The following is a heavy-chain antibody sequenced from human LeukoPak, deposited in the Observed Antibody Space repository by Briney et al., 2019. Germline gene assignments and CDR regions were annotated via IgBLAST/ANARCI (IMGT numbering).Heavy chain of an antibody. CDR3: ARDCSGGDCYGRID. CDR2: LYPEGTT. D-gene: IGHD2-15*01. J-gene: IGHJ4*02. Sequence: GGSLRLSCAASGFTVSSNYMSWVREVPGKGLEWVAVLYPEGTTYYGDSVNGRLTISRDNSRNTLFLQINSLRPEDTALYYCARDCSGGDCYGRIDWGQGTLVTVSS. V-gene: IGHV3-66*02. CDR1: GFTVSSNY.